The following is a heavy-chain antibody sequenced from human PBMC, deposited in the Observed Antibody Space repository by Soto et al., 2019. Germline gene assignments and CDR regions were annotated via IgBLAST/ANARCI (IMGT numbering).Heavy chain of an antibody. D-gene: IGHD1-1*01. J-gene: IGHJ4*02. V-gene: IGHV3-11*01. Sequence: QVQLVESGGVLVKPGGSLRLSCAASGFSFSDYYMSWIRQAPGKGLEWVSYISGSGSTVYYADSVKGRFTISRDNTKSSLYMQMNSLRAEDTALYYCAGGTGRPLNADYWGQGTLVTVSS. CDR1: GFSFSDYY. CDR2: ISGSGSTV. CDR3: AGGTGRPLNADY.